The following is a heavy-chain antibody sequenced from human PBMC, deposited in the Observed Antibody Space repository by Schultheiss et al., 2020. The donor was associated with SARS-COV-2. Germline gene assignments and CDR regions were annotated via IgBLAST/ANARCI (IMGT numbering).Heavy chain of an antibody. CDR1: GYSFTSYW. Sequence: GESLKISCKGSGYSFTSYWIGWVRQMPGKGLEWMGIIYPGDSDTRYSPSFQGQVTLSADKSISTAYLQWSSLKASDTAMYYCARRKYCGGDCYSWYFDLWGRGTLVTVSS. V-gene: IGHV5-51*01. CDR2: IYPGDSDT. J-gene: IGHJ2*01. D-gene: IGHD2-21*02. CDR3: ARRKYCGGDCYSWYFDL.